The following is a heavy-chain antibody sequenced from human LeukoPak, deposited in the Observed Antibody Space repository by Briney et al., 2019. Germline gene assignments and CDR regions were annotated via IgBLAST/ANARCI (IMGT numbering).Heavy chain of an antibody. J-gene: IGHJ4*02. CDR2: INPNSGGT. V-gene: IGHV1-2*02. CDR3: ARARVTSMGY. Sequence: GSVTVSCKASGYTFIGYYMHWVRQAPGQGLEWVGWINPNSGGTNYAQNFQGRVTITSDTSINTDNMDLSRLRSDDTAVDYCARARVTSMGYWGQGTLVTVSS. D-gene: IGHD5-18*01. CDR1: GYTFIGYY.